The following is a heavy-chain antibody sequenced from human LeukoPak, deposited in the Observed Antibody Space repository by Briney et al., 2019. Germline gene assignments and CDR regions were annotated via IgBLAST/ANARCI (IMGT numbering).Heavy chain of an antibody. Sequence: ASVKASCKASGYTFTSYYMHWVRQAPGQGLEWMGIINPSGGSTSYAQKFQGRVTMTRDTSTSTVYMELSSLRSEDTAVYYCAREYLGQQLVALYYFDYWGQGTLVTVSS. J-gene: IGHJ4*02. D-gene: IGHD6-13*01. CDR1: GYTFTSYY. CDR2: INPSGGST. CDR3: AREYLGQQLVALYYFDY. V-gene: IGHV1-46*01.